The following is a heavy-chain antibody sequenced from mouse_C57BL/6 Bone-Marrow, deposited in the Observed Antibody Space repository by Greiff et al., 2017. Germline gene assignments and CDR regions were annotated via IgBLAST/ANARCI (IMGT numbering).Heavy chain of an antibody. CDR3: ARELGREYYAMDY. D-gene: IGHD4-1*01. CDR2: IYPGSGST. Sequence: VQLQQPGAELVKPGASVKMSCKASGYTFTSYWITWVKQRPGQGLEWIGDIYPGSGSTNYNEKFKSKATLTVDTSSSTAYMQLSSLTSEDSAVXYCARELGREYYAMDYWGQGTSVTVSS. V-gene: IGHV1-55*01. CDR1: GYTFTSYW. J-gene: IGHJ4*01.